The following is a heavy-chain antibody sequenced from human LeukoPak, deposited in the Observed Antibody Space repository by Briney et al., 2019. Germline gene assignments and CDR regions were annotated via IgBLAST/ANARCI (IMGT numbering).Heavy chain of an antibody. J-gene: IGHJ4*02. CDR3: ARDYYDSSGYYGVDY. D-gene: IGHD3-22*01. CDR1: GFTFSSYE. V-gene: IGHV3-48*03. CDR2: ISSSGTII. Sequence: PGGSLRLSCTASGFTFSSYEMNWVRQAPGKGLEWVSHISSSGTIIYYADSVKGRFTISRDNSKNTLSLQMNSLRAEDTAVYYCARDYYDSSGYYGVDYWGQGTLVTVSS.